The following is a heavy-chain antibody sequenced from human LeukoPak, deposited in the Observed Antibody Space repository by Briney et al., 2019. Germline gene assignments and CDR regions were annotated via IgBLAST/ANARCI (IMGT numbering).Heavy chain of an antibody. CDR2: IYSGGST. V-gene: IGHV3-53*01. CDR3: ASYYSSTHDY. CDR1: GFSVSSNY. D-gene: IGHD6-13*01. Sequence: GGSLRLSCAASGFSVSSNYMSWVRQAPGKGLEWVSVIYSGGSTYYADSVKGRFTISRDNAKNSLYLQMNSLRDEDTAVYYCASYYSSTHDYWGQGTLVTVSS. J-gene: IGHJ4*02.